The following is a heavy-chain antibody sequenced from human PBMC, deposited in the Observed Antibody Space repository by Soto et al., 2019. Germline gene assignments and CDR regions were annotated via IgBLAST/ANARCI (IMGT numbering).Heavy chain of an antibody. CDR3: AKGPLRAVAVTERYFDY. Sequence: EVQLLESGGGLVQPGGSLRLSCAPSGFTFSSYAMNWVRQAPGKGLEWVSAITGSCGTRYYADSVKGRFTISRDNSKKMLYLKMNSLRSEDTAIYYCAKGPLRAVAVTERYFDYWGQGTLVTVSS. CDR1: GFTFSSYA. V-gene: IGHV3-23*01. J-gene: IGHJ4*02. CDR2: ITGSCGTR. D-gene: IGHD6-19*01.